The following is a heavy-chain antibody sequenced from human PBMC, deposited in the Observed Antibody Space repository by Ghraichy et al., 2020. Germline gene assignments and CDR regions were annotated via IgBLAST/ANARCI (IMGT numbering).Heavy chain of an antibody. CDR2: ISSSSSYI. CDR1: GFTFSSYS. CDR3: ARGLGSSGYYYPFDY. J-gene: IGHJ4*02. Sequence: GGSLRLSCAASGFTFSSYSMNWVRQAPGKGLEWVSSISSSSSYIYYADSVKGRFTISRDNAKNSLYLQMNSLRAEDTAVYYCARGLGSSGYYYPFDYWGQGTLVTVSS. V-gene: IGHV3-21*01. D-gene: IGHD3-22*01.